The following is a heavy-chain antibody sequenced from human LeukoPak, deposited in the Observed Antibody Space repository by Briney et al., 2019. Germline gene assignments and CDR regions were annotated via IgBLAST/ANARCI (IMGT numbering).Heavy chain of an antibody. Sequence: GSLRLSCAASGFTFSSYAMSWIRQPPGKGLEWIGYIYYSGSTNYNPSLKSRVTISVGTSKNQFSLKLSSVTAADTAVYYCASSPTLWCGELFHLNWFDPWGQGTLVTVSS. CDR1: GFTFSSYA. D-gene: IGHD3-10*01. V-gene: IGHV4-59*12. J-gene: IGHJ5*02. CDR2: IYYSGST. CDR3: ASSPTLWCGELFHLNWFDP.